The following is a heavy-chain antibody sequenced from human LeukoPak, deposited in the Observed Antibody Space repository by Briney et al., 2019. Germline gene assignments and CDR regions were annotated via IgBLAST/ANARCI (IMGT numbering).Heavy chain of an antibody. V-gene: IGHV4-59*01. CDR1: GGSISSYY. J-gene: IGHJ6*03. Sequence: SETLSLTCTVSGGSISSYYWSWIRQPPGKGLEWIGYIYYSGSTNYNPSLKSRVTISVDTSKNQFSLKLSSVTAADTAVYYCARVGVVSTIHSYYYYYMDVWGKGTTVTVSS. D-gene: IGHD5/OR15-5a*01. CDR2: IYYSGST. CDR3: ARVGVVSTIHSYYYYYMDV.